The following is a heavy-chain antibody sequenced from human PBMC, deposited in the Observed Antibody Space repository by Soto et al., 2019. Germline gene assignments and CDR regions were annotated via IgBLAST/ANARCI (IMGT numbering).Heavy chain of an antibody. CDR1: GFIFTNYD. V-gene: IGHV3-33*01. CDR3: ARDSEGDFWDGFPQRFGYGLDV. J-gene: IGHJ6*02. CDR2: IWNDGSHE. Sequence: QVHLVESGGGVVQPGRSLRLSCAASGFIFTNYDIHWVRQAPGKGLEWVAVIWNDGSHEYFADSVRGRFTISRDNSKNVLYLQMNSLRAEDTAVYYCARDSEGDFWDGFPQRFGYGLDVLGQGTTVTVSS. D-gene: IGHD3-3*01.